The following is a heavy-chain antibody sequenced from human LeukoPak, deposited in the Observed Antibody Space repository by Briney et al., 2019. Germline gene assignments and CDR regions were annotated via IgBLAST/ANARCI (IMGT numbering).Heavy chain of an antibody. CDR3: AEKKNFYFDY. Sequence: GGSLRLSRAASGFTFNSYAMSWVRQVPGKGLEWLSAISSSGSTTYYADSVKGRFTISRDNSKNTLYLQMNSLRAEDTAVYYCAEKKNFYFDYWGQGTLVTVSS. CDR2: ISSSGSTT. J-gene: IGHJ4*02. CDR1: GFTFNSYA. D-gene: IGHD1-7*01. V-gene: IGHV3-23*01.